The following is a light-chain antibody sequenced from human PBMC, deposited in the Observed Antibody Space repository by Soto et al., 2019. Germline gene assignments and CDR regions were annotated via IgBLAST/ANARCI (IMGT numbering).Light chain of an antibody. J-gene: IGKJ4*01. CDR2: LGS. CDR3: MQALQTPLT. Sequence: DIVMTQSPLSLPVTPGEPASISCSSSQSLLHSNGYNYLDWYLQRPGQSPQLLIYLGSTRASGVPDRFSGSGSGTDFTLKISRVEADDVGVYYCMQALQTPLTFGGGTKVEIK. V-gene: IGKV2-28*01. CDR1: QSLLHSNGYNY.